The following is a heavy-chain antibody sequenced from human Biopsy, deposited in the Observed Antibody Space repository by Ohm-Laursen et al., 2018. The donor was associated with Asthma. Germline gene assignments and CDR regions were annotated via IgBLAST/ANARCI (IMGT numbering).Heavy chain of an antibody. Sequence: SVKVSCKASGGTFSTFPITWVRQAPGQALEWMGGILPILGTSNYAQKFQGRVTITADESTRTAYMELSSLRSEDTAVYYCATPPVGSISYFDSWGQGTLVTVSS. CDR3: ATPPVGSISYFDS. V-gene: IGHV1-69*13. CDR1: GGTFSTFP. J-gene: IGHJ4*02. CDR2: ILPILGTS. D-gene: IGHD1-26*01.